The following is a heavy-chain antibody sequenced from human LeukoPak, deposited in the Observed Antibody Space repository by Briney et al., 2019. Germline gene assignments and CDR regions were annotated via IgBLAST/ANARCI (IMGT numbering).Heavy chain of an antibody. CDR3: AREDCSGGFCSDY. CDR1: GFTFRSYG. V-gene: IGHV3-33*01. CDR2: IWYDGSNK. D-gene: IGHD2-15*01. J-gene: IGHJ4*02. Sequence: PGGSLRLSCLTSGFTFRSYGMHWVRQAPGKGLEWEAVIWYDGSNKYYADSVKGRFTVSRDDSKNTVYLQMNSLRAEDTAVYYCAREDCSGGFCSDYWGQGTLVTVSS.